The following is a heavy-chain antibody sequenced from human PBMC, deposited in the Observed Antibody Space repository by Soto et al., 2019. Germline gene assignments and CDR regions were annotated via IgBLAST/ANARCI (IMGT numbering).Heavy chain of an antibody. J-gene: IGHJ4*02. CDR1: GFTFGSYA. CDR2: ISDSGDST. Sequence: GGSLRLSCAASGFTFGSYAMTWVRQAPGKGLEWVSDISDSGDSTYYADSVEGRFTISRDNSRDTLYLQLNSLRAEDTAVYFFSITGRWLGRSDSWGKATLVTVCS. CDR3: SITGRWLGRSDS. V-gene: IGHV3-23*01. D-gene: IGHD1-20*01.